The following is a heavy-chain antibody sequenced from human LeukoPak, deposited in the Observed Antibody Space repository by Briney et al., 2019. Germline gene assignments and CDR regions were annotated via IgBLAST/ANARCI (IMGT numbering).Heavy chain of an antibody. V-gene: IGHV3-23*01. CDR3: AKDKGMVRGVVDGMDV. CDR2: ISGSGGST. J-gene: IGHJ6*02. D-gene: IGHD3-10*01. CDR1: GFTFSSYA. Sequence: PGGSLRLSCAASGFTFSSYAMSWVRQAPGKGLEWVSGISGSGGSTYYADSVKGRFTISRDNSKNTLYLQMNSLRAEDTAVYYCAKDKGMVRGVVDGMDVWGQGTTVTVSS.